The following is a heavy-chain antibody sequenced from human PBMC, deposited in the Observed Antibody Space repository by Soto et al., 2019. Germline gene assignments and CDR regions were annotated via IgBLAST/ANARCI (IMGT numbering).Heavy chain of an antibody. CDR1: GGSINSGDYA. CDR3: AGIRIAAAGGGLDV. V-gene: IGHV4-30-2*01. J-gene: IGHJ6*02. D-gene: IGHD6-13*01. Sequence: LQLQESGSGLVKPSQTLSLTCGVSGGSINSGDYAWSWIRQPPGKGLEWMGYIYHSGSTYYNPSLKSRVTIVVDRSKNQFSLKWSSVTAADTAVYYCAGIRIAAAGGGLDVWGQGTTVTVSS. CDR2: IYHSGST.